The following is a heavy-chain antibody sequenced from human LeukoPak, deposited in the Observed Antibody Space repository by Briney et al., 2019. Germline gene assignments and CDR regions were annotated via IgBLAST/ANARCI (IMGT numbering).Heavy chain of an antibody. J-gene: IGHJ4*02. Sequence: SETLSLTCTVSGGSINSSYWSWIRQPPGKGLEWIGYIYYSGSTNYDPSLKSRVTISVDTSMNQFSLRLNSVTAADTAVYYCTREYSSSPHFWGQGTLVTVSS. CDR1: GGSINSSY. V-gene: IGHV4-59*12. D-gene: IGHD5-18*01. CDR2: IYYSGST. CDR3: TREYSSSPHF.